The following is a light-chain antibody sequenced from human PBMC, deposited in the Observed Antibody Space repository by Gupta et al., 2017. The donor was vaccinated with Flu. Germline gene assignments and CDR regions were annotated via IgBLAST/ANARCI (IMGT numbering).Light chain of an antibody. CDR2: AAS. J-gene: IGKJ3*01. CDR3: QQLNSYPRS. V-gene: IGKV1-9*01. CDR1: LDISHY. Sequence: SLLSASIGDRVTITCRASLDISHYLAWYQQKPGKAPKLLIYAASTLQSGVPSRFSGSGSGTDFTLTISSLQPEDSATYYCQQLNSYPRSFGPGKKVDLK.